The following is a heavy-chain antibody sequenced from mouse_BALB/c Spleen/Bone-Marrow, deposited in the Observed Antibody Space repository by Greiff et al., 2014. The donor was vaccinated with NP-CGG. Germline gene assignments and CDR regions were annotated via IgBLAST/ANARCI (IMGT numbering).Heavy chain of an antibody. J-gene: IGHJ1*01. CDR3: TRSDFYGYGTYFDV. CDR1: GYTFTNYY. D-gene: IGHD1-2*01. Sequence: HVQLQQSGAELVKPGASVKLSCKVSGYTFTNYYVYWVKQRPGQGLEWIGEINPSNGVTNFNEKFMIKATLTVDSSSSTAYMHLSSLTSEDSAVYYCTRSDFYGYGTYFDVWGAGTTVTVSS. CDR2: INPSNGVT. V-gene: IGHV1S81*02.